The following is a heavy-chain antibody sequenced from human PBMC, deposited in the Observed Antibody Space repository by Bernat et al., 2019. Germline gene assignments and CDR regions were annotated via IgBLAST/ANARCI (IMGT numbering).Heavy chain of an antibody. CDR2: ISYSGST. Sequence: QLQLQESGPGLVKPSETLSLTCTVSGGSISSNSYYWGWIRQPPGKGLEWIGSISYSGSTYYNPSLKSRVTISVDTSKNQFYLRLNSVTAADTAVYYCARPRYSSSFEGDFDIWGQGTMVTVSS. V-gene: IGHV4-39*01. CDR3: ARPRYSSSFEGDFDI. J-gene: IGHJ3*02. CDR1: GGSISSNSYY. D-gene: IGHD6-13*01.